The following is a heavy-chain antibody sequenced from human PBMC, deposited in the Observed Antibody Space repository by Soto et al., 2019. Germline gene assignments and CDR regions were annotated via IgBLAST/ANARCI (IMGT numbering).Heavy chain of an antibody. D-gene: IGHD6-19*01. CDR3: AKGGRQWLVTSDFNY. J-gene: IGHJ4*02. Sequence: VQLVESEGSVVQPGRSLRLSCAASGFTFSDYAMHWVRQAPGKGLEWVAVVSHDGRNTHYADSVKGRFTISRDSSKNTVSPEMTSLRADDTAVYYCAKGGRQWLVTSDFNYWGQGALVTVSS. CDR1: GFTFSDYA. V-gene: IGHV3-30*18. CDR2: VSHDGRNT.